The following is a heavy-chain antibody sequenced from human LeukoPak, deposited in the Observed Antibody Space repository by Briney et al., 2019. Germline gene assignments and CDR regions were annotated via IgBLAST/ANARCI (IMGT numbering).Heavy chain of an antibody. D-gene: IGHD1-26*01. CDR3: LTSGSYRRAFDI. CDR1: GYTFTSYG. CDR2: ISAYNGNT. Sequence: ASVKVSCKASGYTFTSYGISWVRQAPGQGLEWMGWISAYNGNTNYAQKLQGRVTMTTDTSTSTAYMELRSLRSDDTAVYYSLTSGSYRRAFDIWGQGTMVTVSS. V-gene: IGHV1-18*01. J-gene: IGHJ3*02.